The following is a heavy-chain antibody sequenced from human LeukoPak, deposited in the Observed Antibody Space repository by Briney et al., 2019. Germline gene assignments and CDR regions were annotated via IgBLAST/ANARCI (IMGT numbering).Heavy chain of an antibody. V-gene: IGHV3-74*01. D-gene: IGHD5-18*01. CDR2: INRDGSST. Sequence: PGGSLRLSCAASGFTFSSHWMHWVRRAPGKGLLWVSRINRDGSSTTYADSVKGRFTISRDNAKNTLYLQMNSLRAEDTAVYYCARVQGRYSYGSGFDSWGQGTLVTVSS. CDR1: GFTFSSHW. CDR3: ARVQGRYSYGSGFDS. J-gene: IGHJ4*02.